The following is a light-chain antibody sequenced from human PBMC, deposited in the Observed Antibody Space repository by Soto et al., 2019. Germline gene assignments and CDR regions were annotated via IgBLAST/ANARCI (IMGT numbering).Light chain of an antibody. J-gene: IGKJ3*01. CDR3: QQLNSYLGFT. V-gene: IGKV1-13*02. CDR1: QGIRSA. CDR2: AAS. Sequence: AIQVTQSPSSLSASVGDRVTITCRTSQGIRSALGWYQQKPGKVPKLLIYAASTLQSGVPSRFSGSASGTDFTLTISSLQPEDFATYYCQQLNSYLGFTFGAGTKVDIK.